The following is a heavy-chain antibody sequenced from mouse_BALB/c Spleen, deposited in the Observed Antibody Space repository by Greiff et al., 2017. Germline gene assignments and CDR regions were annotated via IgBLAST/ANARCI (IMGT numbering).Heavy chain of an antibody. CDR3: ARWGYDYDYFDY. Sequence: EVQLQQSGAELVKPGASVKLSCTASGFNIKDTYMHWVKQRPEQGLEWIGRIDPANGNTKYDPKFQGKATITADTSSNTAYLQLSSLTSEDTAVYYCARWGYDYDYFDYWGQGTTLTVSS. V-gene: IGHV14-3*02. CDR2: IDPANGNT. J-gene: IGHJ2*01. CDR1: GFNIKDTY. D-gene: IGHD2-4*01.